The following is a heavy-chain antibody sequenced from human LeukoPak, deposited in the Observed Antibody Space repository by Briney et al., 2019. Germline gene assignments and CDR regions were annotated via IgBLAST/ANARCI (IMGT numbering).Heavy chain of an antibody. Sequence: PSQTLSLTCAVSGVSISSGGYAWSWIRQPPGKGLEWIGYIYDSGSTHYNPSLKSRVTISVDRSENQFSLKLSSVTAADTAVYYCARYGGSGTYYFDYWGQGTLVTVS. CDR1: GVSISSGGYA. V-gene: IGHV4-30-2*01. CDR3: ARYGGSGTYYFDY. D-gene: IGHD3-10*01. CDR2: IYDSGST. J-gene: IGHJ4*02.